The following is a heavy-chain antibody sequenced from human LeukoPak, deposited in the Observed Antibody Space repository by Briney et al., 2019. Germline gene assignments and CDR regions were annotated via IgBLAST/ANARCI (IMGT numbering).Heavy chain of an antibody. CDR3: ARLGSYSYYYGMDV. V-gene: IGHV6-1*01. CDR1: GDSVSSNSAA. Sequence: SQTLSLTCAISGDSVSSNSAAWNWIRQSPSRGLEWLGRTYYRSKWSHDYAVSVKSRITINPDTSKNQFSLHLYSVIPEDTAVYYCARLGSYSYYYGMDVWGQGTTVTVSS. CDR2: TYYRSKWSH. D-gene: IGHD1-26*01. J-gene: IGHJ6*02.